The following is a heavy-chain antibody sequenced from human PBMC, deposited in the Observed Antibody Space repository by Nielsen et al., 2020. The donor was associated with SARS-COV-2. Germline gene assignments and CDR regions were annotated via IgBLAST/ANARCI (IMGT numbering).Heavy chain of an antibody. J-gene: IGHJ6*03. D-gene: IGHD2-2*01. CDR1: GFTFSSYA. V-gene: IGHV3-23*01. CDR2: ISGSGGST. Sequence: GESLKISCAASGFTFSSYAMSWVRQAPGKGLEWVSAISGSGGSTYYADSVKGRFTISRDNSKNTLYLQMNSLRAEDTAVYYCAKDGGSTSYHYYYYMDVWGKGTTVTVSS. CDR3: AKDGGSTSYHYYYYMDV.